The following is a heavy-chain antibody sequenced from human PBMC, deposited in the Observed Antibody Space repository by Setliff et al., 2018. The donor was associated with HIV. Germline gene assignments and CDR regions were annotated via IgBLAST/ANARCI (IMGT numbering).Heavy chain of an antibody. J-gene: IGHJ6*02. CDR1: GFTISGST. D-gene: IGHD3-10*01. V-gene: IGHV3-30*01. CDR2: ISYDGSNK. CDR3: ARSVIGYYYYGMDV. Sequence: PGGSLRLSCTASGFTISGSTMHWVRQAPGKGLEWVAVISYDGSNKYYADSVKGRFTISRDNSKNTLYLQMNSLRAEDTAVYYCARSVIGYYYYGMDVWGQGTTVTVSS.